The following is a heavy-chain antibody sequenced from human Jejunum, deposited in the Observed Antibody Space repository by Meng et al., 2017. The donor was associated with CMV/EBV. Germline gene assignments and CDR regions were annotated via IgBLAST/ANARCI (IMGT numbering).Heavy chain of an antibody. J-gene: IGHJ3*02. Sequence: SYGMNWVRQAPGKGLEWVSHISSGYSPIYYADSVKGRFTISRDNAKNSLYLQMNSLRAEDTAVYYCARNYPRNCASINCPGAYDIWGQGTVVTVSS. D-gene: IGHD2-2*01. CDR1: SYG. V-gene: IGHV3-48*03. CDR2: ISSGYSPI. CDR3: ARNYPRNCASINCPGAYDI.